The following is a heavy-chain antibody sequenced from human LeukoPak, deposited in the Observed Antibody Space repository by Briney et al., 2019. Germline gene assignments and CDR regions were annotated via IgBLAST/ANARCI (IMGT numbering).Heavy chain of an antibody. J-gene: IGHJ4*02. CDR1: GFTVSNTY. CDR2: IYSGGTT. V-gene: IGHV3-53*01. D-gene: IGHD3-22*01. CDR3: AKKPTSLVVVITSDY. Sequence: GGSRRLSCAASGFTVSNTYMSWVRQAPGEGLEWVSVIYSGGTTYYADSVKGRFTISRDNSKNTLYLQMNSLRAEDTAVYYCAKKPTSLVVVITSDYWGQGTLVTVSS.